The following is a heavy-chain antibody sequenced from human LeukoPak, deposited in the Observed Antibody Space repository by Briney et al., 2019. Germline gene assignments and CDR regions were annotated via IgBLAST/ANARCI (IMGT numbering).Heavy chain of an antibody. CDR2: ISGSGGST. V-gene: IGHV3-23*01. CDR3: GARGSGSYYNF. D-gene: IGHD3-10*01. CDR1: GFTFSTYA. Sequence: PGGSLRLSCAASGFTFSTYAMSWVRQAPGKGLQWVSAISGSGGSTYYADSVRGRFTVSRDNSKNTLYLQINSLRAEDTAVYYCGARGSGSYYNFWGQGTLVTVSS. J-gene: IGHJ4*02.